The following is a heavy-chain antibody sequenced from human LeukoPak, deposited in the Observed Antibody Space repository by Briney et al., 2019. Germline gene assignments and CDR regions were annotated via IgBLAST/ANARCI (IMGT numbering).Heavy chain of an antibody. J-gene: IGHJ3*02. Sequence: ASVKVSCKASGYTFTRYGISWVRQAPGQGLEWMGWIGAYNGNTNYAQKLQGRVTMTTDTSTSTAYMELRSLRSDDTAVYYCARRTVTTSHDAFDMWGQGTMVTVSS. CDR1: GYTFTRYG. V-gene: IGHV1-18*01. CDR3: ARRTVTTSHDAFDM. CDR2: IGAYNGNT. D-gene: IGHD4-17*01.